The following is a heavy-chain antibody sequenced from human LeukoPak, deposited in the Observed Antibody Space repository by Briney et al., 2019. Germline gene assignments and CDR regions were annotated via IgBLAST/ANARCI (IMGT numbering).Heavy chain of an antibody. CDR1: GFTFSSYG. CDR3: ARNLSPTSYFGVAIDY. Sequence: GGSLRLSCAASGFTFSSYGMHWVRQAPGKGLEWVAVIWYDGSNKYYADSVKGRFTISRDNSKNTLYLQMNSLRAEDTAVYYCARNLSPTSYFGVAIDYWGQGTLVTVSS. J-gene: IGHJ4*02. CDR2: IWYDGSNK. D-gene: IGHD3-3*01. V-gene: IGHV3-33*01.